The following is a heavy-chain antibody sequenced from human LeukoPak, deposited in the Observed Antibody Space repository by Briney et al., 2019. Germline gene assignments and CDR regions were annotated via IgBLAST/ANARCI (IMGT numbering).Heavy chain of an antibody. J-gene: IGHJ4*02. CDR2: ISGSGANT. V-gene: IGHV3-23*01. CDR3: AKDPAYCGGDCYFDY. Sequence: GSLRLSCAASGFTFSSYAMGWVRQAPGKGLEWVSAISGSGANTYYADSVKGRFTISRDNSKNTLYLQMNSLRADDTVVYYCAKDPAYCGGDCYFDYWGQGTLVTVSS. D-gene: IGHD2-21*02. CDR1: GFTFSSYA.